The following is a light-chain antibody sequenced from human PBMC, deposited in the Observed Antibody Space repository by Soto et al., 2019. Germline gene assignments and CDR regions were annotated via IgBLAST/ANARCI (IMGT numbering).Light chain of an antibody. CDR2: GAS. CDR3: KQYNHWPLT. V-gene: IGKV3-15*01. J-gene: IGKJ4*01. Sequence: ERVMPRSPATLPVSPGERATFLCPPSQSVYNNLAWYQQKPGQAPRLLIYGASTRATGIPARFSGSGSGTEFTLTISSLQSGDFAVYCCKQYNHWPLTFGGGTKVDIK. CDR1: QSVYNN.